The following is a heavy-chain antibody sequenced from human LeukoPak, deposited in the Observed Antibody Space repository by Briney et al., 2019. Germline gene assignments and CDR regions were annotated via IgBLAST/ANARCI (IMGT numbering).Heavy chain of an antibody. D-gene: IGHD5-24*01. CDR3: ARDRGWEQMAD. Sequence: GGSLRLSCAASGFTFSSYAMHWVRQVPGKGLQWVAVLYSAGNTFYTDSVKGRFTISRDNSKNTLYLQMDRLRAEDTAIYYCARDRGWEQMADWGQGTLVSVSS. CDR2: LYSAGNT. CDR1: GFTFSSYA. V-gene: IGHV3-53*01. J-gene: IGHJ4*02.